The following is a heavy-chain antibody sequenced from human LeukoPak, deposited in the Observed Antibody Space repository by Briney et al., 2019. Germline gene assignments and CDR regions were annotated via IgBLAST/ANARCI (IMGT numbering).Heavy chain of an antibody. CDR1: GYTFTSYD. V-gene: IGHV1-8*01. Sequence: GASVKVSCKASGYTFTSYDINWVRQATGQGLEWMGWMNPNSGNTGYAQKFQGRVTMTRNTSISTAYMELSSLRSEDTAVYYCARGRGKIHYYYYGMDVWGQGTTVTVSS. J-gene: IGHJ6*02. D-gene: IGHD3-16*01. CDR3: ARGRGKIHYYYYGMDV. CDR2: MNPNSGNT.